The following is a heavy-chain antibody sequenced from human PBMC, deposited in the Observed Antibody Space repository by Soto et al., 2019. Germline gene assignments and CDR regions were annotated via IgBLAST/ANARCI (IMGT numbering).Heavy chain of an antibody. CDR2: IYYGGST. V-gene: IGHV4-59*12. Sequence: SETLSLTCTVSGGSISSYYWNWIRQPPGKGLEWIGYIYYGGSTYYNPSLKSRVTISVDTSKNQFSLKLSSVTAADTAVYYCARAGGYYYDSSGYYYYWGQGTLVTVSS. CDR3: ARAGGYYYDSSGYYYY. D-gene: IGHD3-22*01. J-gene: IGHJ4*02. CDR1: GGSISSYY.